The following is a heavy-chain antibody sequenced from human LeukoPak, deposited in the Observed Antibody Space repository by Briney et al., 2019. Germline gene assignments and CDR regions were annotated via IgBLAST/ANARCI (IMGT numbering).Heavy chain of an antibody. J-gene: IGHJ3*02. V-gene: IGHV3-30-3*01. CDR1: GFTFSSYA. D-gene: IGHD2-21*02. Sequence: GGSLRLSCAASGFTFSSYAMHWVRQAPGKGLEGVAVISYDGSNKYYADSVKGRFTISRDNSKNTLYLQMNSLRAEDTAVYYCARDPMTSDAFDIWGQGTMATVSS. CDR2: ISYDGSNK. CDR3: ARDPMTSDAFDI.